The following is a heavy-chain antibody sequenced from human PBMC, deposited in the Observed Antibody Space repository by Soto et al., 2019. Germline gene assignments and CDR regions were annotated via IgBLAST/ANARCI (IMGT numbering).Heavy chain of an antibody. D-gene: IGHD3-22*01. CDR2: IYYSGST. CDR1: GGSISSSSYY. V-gene: IGHV4-39*01. J-gene: IGHJ1*01. CDR3: ASNAYYYDSSGYYYGEYFQH. Sequence: SETLSLTCTVSGGSISSSSYYWGWIRQPPGKGLEWIGSIYYSGSTYYNPSLKSRVTISVDTSKNQFSLKLSSVTAADTAVYYCASNAYYYDSSGYYYGEYFQHWGQGNLVTVSS.